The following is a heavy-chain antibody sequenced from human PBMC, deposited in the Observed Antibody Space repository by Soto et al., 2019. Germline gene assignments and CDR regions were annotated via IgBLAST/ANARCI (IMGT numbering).Heavy chain of an antibody. D-gene: IGHD3-22*01. Sequence: PGGSLRLSCSASGFTFSSFAMHWVRQAPGKGLEYVSGISSNGGKTCYAGSVKGRTAISRDNSKNTLYLQMSSLGLDDTAVYYCVKGAESYYDSRSDSWGQGTLVTVSS. J-gene: IGHJ5*02. CDR2: ISSNGGKT. V-gene: IGHV3-64D*06. CDR3: VKGAESYYDSRSDS. CDR1: GFTFSSFA.